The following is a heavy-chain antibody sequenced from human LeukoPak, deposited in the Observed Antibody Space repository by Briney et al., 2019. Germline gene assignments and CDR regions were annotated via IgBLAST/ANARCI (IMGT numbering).Heavy chain of an antibody. V-gene: IGHV4-38-2*02. CDR1: GYSISSSYY. D-gene: IGHD3-16*01. J-gene: IGHJ3*02. CDR3: ARDFGGRYAFDI. CDR2: IHYSGTT. Sequence: PSETLSLTCTVSGYSISSSYYWAWIRQPPGKGLEWIGTIHYSGTTYYSASLKGRVTISVDTSKNHFSLKLRSVTAADTAVYYCARDFGGRYAFDIWGQGTMVTVSS.